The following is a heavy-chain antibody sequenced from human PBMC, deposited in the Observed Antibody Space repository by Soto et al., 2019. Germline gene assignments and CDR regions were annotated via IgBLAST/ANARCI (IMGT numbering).Heavy chain of an antibody. Sequence: QVQLVQSGAEVKEPGASVTVSCKASGYTFKSYDVMWVRKAPGQGLDWMGWISGHNGKADYAENLKGRVIMTTDTSTATASMDLRGLRSDDTAVYYCARKGYIGNFAMAVWGQGTTVTVSS. CDR2: ISGHNGKA. CDR1: GYTFKSYD. J-gene: IGHJ6*02. D-gene: IGHD5-12*01. V-gene: IGHV1-18*04. CDR3: ARKGYIGNFAMAV.